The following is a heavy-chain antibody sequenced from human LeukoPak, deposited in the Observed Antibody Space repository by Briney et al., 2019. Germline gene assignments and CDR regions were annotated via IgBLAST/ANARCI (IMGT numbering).Heavy chain of an antibody. Sequence: ASVKVSCKASGYTFTSYGISWVRQAPGQGLEWMGWISAYNGNTNYAQKFQGRVTITTDESTSTASMELSSLRSEDTAVYYCAATSTMTTVVTGPYYFDYWGQGTLVTVSS. CDR1: GYTFTSYG. J-gene: IGHJ4*02. D-gene: IGHD4-23*01. V-gene: IGHV1-18*01. CDR2: ISAYNGNT. CDR3: AATSTMTTVVTGPYYFDY.